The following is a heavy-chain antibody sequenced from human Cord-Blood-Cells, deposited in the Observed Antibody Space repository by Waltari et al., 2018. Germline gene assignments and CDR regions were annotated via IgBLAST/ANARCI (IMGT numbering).Heavy chain of an antibody. V-gene: IGHV3-30*04. J-gene: IGHJ4*02. D-gene: IGHD3-22*01. Sequence: QVQLVESGGGVVQPGRSLRLSCAASGFTFSSYAMHWVRQAPGKGLEWVAVISYDGSNKYYADSVKGRFTISRDHSKNTLYLQMNSLRAEDTAVYYCARGENYYDSSGYYYWGQGTLVTVSS. CDR2: ISYDGSNK. CDR3: ARGENYYDSSGYYY. CDR1: GFTFSSYA.